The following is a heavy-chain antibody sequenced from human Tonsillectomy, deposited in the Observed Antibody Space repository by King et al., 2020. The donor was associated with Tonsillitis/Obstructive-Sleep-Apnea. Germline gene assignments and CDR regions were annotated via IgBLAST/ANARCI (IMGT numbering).Heavy chain of an antibody. J-gene: IGHJ4*02. D-gene: IGHD1-26*01. CDR1: GFTFSNAW. V-gene: IGHV3-15*07. CDR2: IKSKTDGGTT. Sequence: VQLVESGGGLVKPGGSLRLSCAASGFTFSNAWMNWVRQAPGKGLEWVGRIKSKTDGGTTDYAAPVKGRFAISRDDSKNTLYLQMNSLKTEDTAVYYCTTDAASGGYGGGGGYWGQGTLVTVSS. CDR3: TTDAASGGYGGGGGY.